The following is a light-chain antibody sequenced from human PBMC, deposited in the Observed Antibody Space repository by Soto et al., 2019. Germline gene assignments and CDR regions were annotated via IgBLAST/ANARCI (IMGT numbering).Light chain of an antibody. CDR3: MQALQSPPWT. J-gene: IGKJ2*02. CDR2: LGS. CDR1: QSLLHSNGYNY. Sequence: DIVMTQSPLSLPVTPGEPASISCRSSQSLLHSNGYNYLDWYLQKPGQSPQLLNYLGSSRASGVPDRFSASGSGTDFTLIISRVEAEDVGVYYCMQALQSPPWTFGQGTKLEIK. V-gene: IGKV2-28*01.